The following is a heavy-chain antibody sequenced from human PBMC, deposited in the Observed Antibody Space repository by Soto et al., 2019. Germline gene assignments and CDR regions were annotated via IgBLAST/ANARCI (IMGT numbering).Heavy chain of an antibody. CDR1: GYTFTGYY. V-gene: IGHV1-2*04. CDR2: INPNSGGT. D-gene: IGHD5-12*01. Sequence: ASVKVSCKASGYTFTGYYMHWVRQAPGQGLEWMGWINPNSGGTNYAQKFQGWVTMTRDTSISTAYMELSRLRSDDTAVYYCALAVATGLHFEYWGQGTLVTVSS. J-gene: IGHJ4*02. CDR3: ALAVATGLHFEY.